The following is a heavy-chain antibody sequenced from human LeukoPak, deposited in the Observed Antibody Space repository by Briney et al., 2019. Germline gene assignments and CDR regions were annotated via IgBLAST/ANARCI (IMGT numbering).Heavy chain of an antibody. J-gene: IGHJ4*02. CDR2: ISAYNGNT. CDR1: GYTFTSYG. V-gene: IGHV1-18*01. D-gene: IGHD3-3*01. CDR3: ARGPIIRFLEWLSPSYYFGY. Sequence: ASVKVSCKASGYTFTSYGISWVRQAPGQGLEWMGWISAYNGNTNYAQKLQGRVTMTTDTSTSTAYMELRSLRSDDRAVYYCARGPIIRFLEWLSPSYYFGYWGQGTLVTVSS.